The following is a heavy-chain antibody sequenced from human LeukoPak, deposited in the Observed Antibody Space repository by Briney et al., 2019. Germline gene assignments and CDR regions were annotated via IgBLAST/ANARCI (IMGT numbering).Heavy chain of an antibody. Sequence: GGSLRLSCGASGFTFTSHAMTWVRQAPGKGLEWVSAISISGDTTYYADAVKGRFTISRDNSKNTVYLQMNSLRAEDTAVYYCANEIRPNDYWGQGTLVTVSS. D-gene: IGHD4-17*01. J-gene: IGHJ4*02. CDR3: ANEIRPNDY. V-gene: IGHV3-23*01. CDR2: ISISGDTT. CDR1: GFTFTSHA.